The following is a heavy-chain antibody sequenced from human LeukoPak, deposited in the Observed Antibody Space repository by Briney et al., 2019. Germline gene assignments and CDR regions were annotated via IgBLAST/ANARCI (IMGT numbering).Heavy chain of an antibody. J-gene: IGHJ4*02. V-gene: IGHV3-21*01. CDR2: ISSSSSYI. CDR1: GFTFDDYG. D-gene: IGHD6-19*01. CDR3: ARRSIAVAGPFDY. Sequence: PGGSLRLSCAASGFTFDDYGLNWVRQAPGKGLEWVSSISSSSSYIYYADSVKGQFTISRDNAKNSLYLQMNSLRAEDTAVYYCARRSIAVAGPFDYWGQGTLVTVSS.